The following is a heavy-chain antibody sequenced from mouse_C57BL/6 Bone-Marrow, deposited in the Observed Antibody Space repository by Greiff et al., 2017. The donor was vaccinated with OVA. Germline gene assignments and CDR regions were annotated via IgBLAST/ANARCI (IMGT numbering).Heavy chain of an antibody. J-gene: IGHJ1*03. Sequence: QVQLQQSGAELARPGASVKLSCKASGYTFTSYGISWVKQRTGQGLEWIGEIYPRSGNTYYNEKFKGKATLTADKSSSTVYMELRSLTSEDSAVYFCARPYYYGSSYWYFDVWGTGTTVTVSS. V-gene: IGHV1-81*01. CDR1: GYTFTSYG. CDR2: IYPRSGNT. D-gene: IGHD1-1*01. CDR3: ARPYYYGSSYWYFDV.